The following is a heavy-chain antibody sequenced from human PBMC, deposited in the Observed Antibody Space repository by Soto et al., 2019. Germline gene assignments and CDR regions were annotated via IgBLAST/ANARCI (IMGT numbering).Heavy chain of an antibody. D-gene: IGHD4-17*01. Sequence: PSETLSLTCTVSGGSFSGPYWGWIRQPPGKGLEWIGYIHYSGITNYDPSLRSRVTMSVDMSKNQFSLKLSSVTAADTAVYYCARQATTVTTFYFDSWGQGTPVTVS. V-gene: IGHV4-59*08. J-gene: IGHJ4*02. CDR1: GGSFSGPY. CDR3: ARQATTVTTFYFDS. CDR2: IHYSGIT.